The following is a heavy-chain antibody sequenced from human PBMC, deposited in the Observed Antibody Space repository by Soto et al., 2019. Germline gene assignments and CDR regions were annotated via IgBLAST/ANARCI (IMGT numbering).Heavy chain of an antibody. CDR2: IDPSHSYT. J-gene: IGHJ5*02. D-gene: IGHD6-13*01. Sequence: GESLKISCKCFGYTSTSYWICWVRQIPGKGLEWMGMIDPSHSYTNYSPSFQDHVTISADNSIRTAYLQWSRLEASDTAIYYCARRNSGSWSFTWGQGTLVTVTS. V-gene: IGHV5-10-1*01. CDR3: ARRNSGSWSFT. CDR1: GYTSTSYW.